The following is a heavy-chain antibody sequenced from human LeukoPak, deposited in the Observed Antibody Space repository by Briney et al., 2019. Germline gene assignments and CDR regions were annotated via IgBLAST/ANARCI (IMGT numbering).Heavy chain of an antibody. V-gene: IGHV1-69*05. CDR1: GGTFSSYA. CDR3: ARGRSSSNPDLYYYYYYMDV. J-gene: IGHJ6*03. Sequence: GASVKVSCKASGGTFSSYAISWVRQAPGQGLEWMGGIIPIFGTANYAQKFQGRVTITTDESTSTAYMELSSLRSEDTAVYYCARGRSSSNPDLYYYYYYMDVWGKETTVTVSS. CDR2: IIPIFGTA. D-gene: IGHD4-11*01.